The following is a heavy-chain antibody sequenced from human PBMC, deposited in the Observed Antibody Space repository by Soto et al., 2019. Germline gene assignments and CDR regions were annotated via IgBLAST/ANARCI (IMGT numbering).Heavy chain of an antibody. Sequence: SETRSLTCTISGDSINRGTYYRSGSRQAPGKRLEFIGYVFYTGSTNHNHYLTGRVTFLVGTSRKQFSLRLKSVTAADTAVYYCARETRSLEPPYHYYRLDVWGQGITVTASS. CDR2: VFYTGST. V-gene: IGHV4-61*01. J-gene: IGHJ6*02. CDR1: GDSINRGTYY. CDR3: ARETRSLEPPYHYYRLDV. D-gene: IGHD1-1*01.